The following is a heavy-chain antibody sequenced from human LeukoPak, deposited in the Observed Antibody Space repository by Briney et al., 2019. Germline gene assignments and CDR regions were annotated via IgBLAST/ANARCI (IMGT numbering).Heavy chain of an antibody. V-gene: IGHV1-24*01. CDR3: ATGQQYVIVTGYSY. J-gene: IGHJ4*02. D-gene: IGHD3-9*01. Sequence: ASVKVSCKVSGYTLTELSMHWVRQAPGKGLEWMGGFDPEDGETIYAQKFQGRVTMTEDTSTDTAYMELSSLRSEDTAVYYCATGQQYVIVTGYSYWGQVILFTVSS. CDR2: FDPEDGET. CDR1: GYTLTELS.